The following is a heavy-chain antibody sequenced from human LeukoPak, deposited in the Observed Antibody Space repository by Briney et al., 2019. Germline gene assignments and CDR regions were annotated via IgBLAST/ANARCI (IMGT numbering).Heavy chain of an antibody. V-gene: IGHV4-59*01. CDR2: IYYSGST. CDR1: GGSISNYY. J-gene: IGHJ6*03. D-gene: IGHD3-10*01. Sequence: KTSETLSLTCTVSGGSISNYYWSWIRQPPGKGLEWIGYIYYSGSTNYNPSLKSRVTISVNTSKNQFSLKLSSVTAADAAVYYCARASYRMEFMYYYYYYMDVWGKGTTVTVSS. CDR3: ARASYRMEFMYYYYYYMDV.